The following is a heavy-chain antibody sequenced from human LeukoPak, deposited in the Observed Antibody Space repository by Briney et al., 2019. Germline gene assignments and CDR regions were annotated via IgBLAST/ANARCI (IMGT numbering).Heavy chain of an antibody. Sequence: PGRSLRLSCRASGFTFSNYAINWVRQAPGKGLEWVAAISYDGIDIAYADSVRGRFTISRDNSKSTLYLQMSSLRAEDSALYYCAKHLFHYRKYNSDYGVLDTWGQGTLVTVSS. CDR3: AKHLFHYRKYNSDYGVLDT. V-gene: IGHV3-30*18. CDR1: GFTFSNYA. CDR2: ISYDGIDI. J-gene: IGHJ5*02. D-gene: IGHD4-11*01.